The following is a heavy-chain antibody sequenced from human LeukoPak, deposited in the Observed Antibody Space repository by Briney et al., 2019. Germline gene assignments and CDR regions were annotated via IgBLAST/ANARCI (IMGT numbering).Heavy chain of an antibody. V-gene: IGHV1-2*02. Sequence: ASVKVSCKASGYTFTGYYMHWVRQAPRQGLEWMGWINPNSGGTNYAQKFQGRVTMTRDTSISTAYMELSRLRSDDTAVYYCARDRQTVAGLHFDYWGQGTLVTVSS. CDR1: GYTFTGYY. D-gene: IGHD6-19*01. CDR3: ARDRQTVAGLHFDY. CDR2: INPNSGGT. J-gene: IGHJ4*02.